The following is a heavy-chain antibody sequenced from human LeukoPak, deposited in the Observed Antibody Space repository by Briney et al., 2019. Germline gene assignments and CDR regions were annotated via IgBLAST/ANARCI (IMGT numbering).Heavy chain of an antibody. CDR2: IYYSGNT. D-gene: IGHD3-3*01. CDR1: GGSISSTTYY. J-gene: IGHJ4*02. CDR3: ASLYYDFWSGYYTGKSAPGAQYFDY. Sequence: SETLSLTCIVSGGSISSTTYYWGWIRRPPGKRLEWIGSIYYSGNTYYNPSLKSRVTISVDTSKNQFSLKLSSVTAADTAVYYCASLYYDFWSGYYTGKSAPGAQYFDYWGQGTLVTVSS. V-gene: IGHV4-39*01.